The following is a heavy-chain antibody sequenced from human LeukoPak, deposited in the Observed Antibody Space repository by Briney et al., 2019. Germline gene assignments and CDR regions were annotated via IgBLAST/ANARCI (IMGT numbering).Heavy chain of an antibody. D-gene: IGHD3-22*01. CDR2: IYYSGST. J-gene: IGHJ4*02. CDR1: GGSVSRYY. CDR3: ARVRRSGSYPSYFDY. V-gene: IGHV4-59*02. Sequence: SETLSLTCTVSGGSVSRYYCSWIRQPPEKGLEWIGYIYYSGSTSYNPSLKSRVSISVDTSNNQFSLKLASVTAADTAVYYCARVRRSGSYPSYFDYWGQGTLVTVSS.